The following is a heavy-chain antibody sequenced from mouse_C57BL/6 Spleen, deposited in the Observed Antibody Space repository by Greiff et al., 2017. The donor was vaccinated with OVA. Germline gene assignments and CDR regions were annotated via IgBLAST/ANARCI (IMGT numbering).Heavy chain of an antibody. CDR3: ARNHGSTLAWFAY. J-gene: IGHJ3*01. Sequence: VQLQQSGPELVKPGDSVKISCKASGYSFTGYFMNWVMQSHGKSLEWIGRINPYNGDTFYNQKFKGKATLTVDKSSSTAHMELRSLTSEDSAVYYCARNHGSTLAWFAYWGQGTLVTVSA. CDR2: INPYNGDT. V-gene: IGHV1-20*01. CDR1: GYSFTGYF. D-gene: IGHD1-1*01.